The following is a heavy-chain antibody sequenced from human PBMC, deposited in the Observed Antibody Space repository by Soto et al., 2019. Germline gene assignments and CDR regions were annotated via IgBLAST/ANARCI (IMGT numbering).Heavy chain of an antibody. V-gene: IGHV4-59*03. CDR3: ARFTYKSGFNWFDP. D-gene: IGHD5-12*01. CDR1: GASLNSDY. CDR2: IYHMGGT. J-gene: IGHJ5*02. Sequence: SETLSLSCTVSGASLNSDYWSWIRQSPGKGLEWIGYIYHMGGTDYNPSLKSRVTISIDKSKNQCSLNLRSVTAADTAVYFCARFTYKSGFNWFDPWGQGTQVTVSS.